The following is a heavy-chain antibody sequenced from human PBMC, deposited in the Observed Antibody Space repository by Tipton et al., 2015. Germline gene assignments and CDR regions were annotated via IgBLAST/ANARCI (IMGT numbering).Heavy chain of an antibody. CDR3: ARRASPLGELSLYNWFDP. CDR1: GFTSSSYS. D-gene: IGHD3-16*02. J-gene: IGHJ5*02. CDR2: ISSSSSAI. Sequence: SLRLSCAASGFTSSSYSMNWVRQAPGKGLEWVSYISSSSSAIYYADSVKGRFTISRDNAKNSLYLQMNSLRDEDTAVYYCARRASPLGELSLYNWFDPWGQGTLVTVSS. V-gene: IGHV3-48*02.